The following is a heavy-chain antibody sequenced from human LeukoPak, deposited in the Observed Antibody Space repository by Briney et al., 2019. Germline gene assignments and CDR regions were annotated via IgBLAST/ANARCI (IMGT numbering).Heavy chain of an antibody. J-gene: IGHJ4*02. CDR3: ARRLLTFDC. D-gene: IGHD3-9*01. CDR1: GGSISSSNW. CDR2: IYYSGST. Sequence: SGTLSLTCAVSGGSISSSNWWSWIRQPPGKGLEWIGYIYYSGSTYYNPSLKSRVTISVDTSKNQFSLKLSSVTAADTAVYYCARRLLTFDCWGQGTLVTVSS. V-gene: IGHV4-4*02.